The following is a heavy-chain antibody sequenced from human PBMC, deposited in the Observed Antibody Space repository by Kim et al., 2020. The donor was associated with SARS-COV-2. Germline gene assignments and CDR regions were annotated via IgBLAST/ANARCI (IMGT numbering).Heavy chain of an antibody. Sequence: GGSLRLSCAASGFTFSSYAMHWVRQAPGKGLEWVAVISYDGSNKYYADSVKGRFTISRDNSKNTLYLQMNSLRAEDTAVYYCARDGEGDGHTAMVNGGAETDTYYYYYGMDVWGQGTTVTVSS. D-gene: IGHD5-18*01. CDR1: GFTFSSYA. CDR2: ISYDGSNK. CDR3: ARDGEGDGHTAMVNGGAETDTYYYYYGMDV. V-gene: IGHV3-30*04. J-gene: IGHJ6*02.